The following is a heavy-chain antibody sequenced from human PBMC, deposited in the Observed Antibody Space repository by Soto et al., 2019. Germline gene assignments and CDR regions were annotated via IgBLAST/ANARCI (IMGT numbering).Heavy chain of an antibody. CDR3: ARQSIVVVPAAPYYGMDV. CDR1: GYDFATYW. D-gene: IGHD2-2*01. CDR2: IDPSDSYT. J-gene: IGHJ6*02. Sequence: GESLKISCKGSGYDFATYWIGWVRQMPGKGLEWMGRIDPSDSYTNYSPSFQGHVTISADKSISTAYLQWSSLKASDTAMYYCARQSIVVVPAAPYYGMDVWGQGTTVTVSS. V-gene: IGHV5-10-1*01.